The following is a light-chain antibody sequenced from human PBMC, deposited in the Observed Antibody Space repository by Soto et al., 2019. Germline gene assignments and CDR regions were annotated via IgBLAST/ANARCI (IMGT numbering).Light chain of an antibody. CDR2: KAS. CDR1: QNVNTW. Sequence: DIQMTQSPSTLSASVGDGVTITCRASQNVNTWLAWFQQKPGKAPNLLIYKASSLESGVPSRFSGSGSGTEFTLTISTLQPDDFATYYCQQYKSSPLTFGGGTKVEIK. J-gene: IGKJ4*01. CDR3: QQYKSSPLT. V-gene: IGKV1-5*03.